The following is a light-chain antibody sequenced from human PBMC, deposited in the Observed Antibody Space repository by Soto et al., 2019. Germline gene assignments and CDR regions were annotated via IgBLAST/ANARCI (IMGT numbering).Light chain of an antibody. Sequence: QSALTQPASVSGSPGQSITISCTGTSNGIGNYNYVSWYQQHPGKAPKVMIYEVSNRPSGISNRFSGSKSGNTASLTISGLQAEDEADYYCTSYTTISTLYVFGSGTKVTVL. J-gene: IGLJ1*01. CDR3: TSYTTISTLYV. CDR2: EVS. V-gene: IGLV2-14*01. CDR1: SNGIGNYNY.